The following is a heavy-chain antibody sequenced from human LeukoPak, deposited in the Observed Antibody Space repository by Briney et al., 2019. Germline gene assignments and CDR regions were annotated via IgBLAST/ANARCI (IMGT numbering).Heavy chain of an antibody. Sequence: PSETLSLTCAVYGGSFSGYYWSWIRQPPGKGLEWIGEINHSGSTNYNPSLKSRVTISIDKSKNQFSLKLSSVTAADTAVYYCARHRFGAYDYDYWGQGTLVTVSS. D-gene: IGHD5-12*01. CDR3: ARHRFGAYDYDY. CDR1: GGSFSGYY. J-gene: IGHJ4*02. V-gene: IGHV4-34*01. CDR2: INHSGST.